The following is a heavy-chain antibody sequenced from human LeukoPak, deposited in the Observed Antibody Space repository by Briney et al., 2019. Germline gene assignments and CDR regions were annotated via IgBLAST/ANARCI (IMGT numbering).Heavy chain of an antibody. V-gene: IGHV4-59*01. J-gene: IGHJ4*02. CDR1: GDSISSYY. D-gene: IGHD6-19*01. Sequence: SETLSLTCTVSGDSISSYYWSWIRQPPGKRLEWIGYIYYSGSTNYSPSLKSRLTISIDTSKNQLSLKLSSVTAADTAVYYCARAKKAVAGFFDYWGQGTLVTVSS. CDR3: ARAKKAVAGFFDY. CDR2: IYYSGST.